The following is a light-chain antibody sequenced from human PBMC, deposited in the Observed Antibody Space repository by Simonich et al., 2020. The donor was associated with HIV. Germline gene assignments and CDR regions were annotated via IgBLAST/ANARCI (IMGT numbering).Light chain of an antibody. CDR2: DAS. Sequence: EIVLTQSPATLSLSPGARATLSCRASQSVSTYLAWYQQKPGQAPRLRIYDASNMATSIPARFSGSGSGTDCTLTISSLEPEDFAVYYCQQRSNWPPIFTFGPGTKVDI. V-gene: IGKV3-11*01. CDR1: QSVSTY. CDR3: QQRSNWPPIFT. J-gene: IGKJ3*01.